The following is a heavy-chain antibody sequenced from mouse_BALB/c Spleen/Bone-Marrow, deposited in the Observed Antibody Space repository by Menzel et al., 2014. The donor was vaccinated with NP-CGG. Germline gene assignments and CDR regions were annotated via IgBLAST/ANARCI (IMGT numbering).Heavy chain of an antibody. Sequence: LVESGAELMKPGASVKISCKATGYTFSSYWIEWVKQRPGHGLEWIGEILPGSGSTNYNEKFKGKATFTADTSSNTAYMQLSSLTSEHSAVYYCAIRRYDRAYWGHGTLVTVSP. CDR3: AIRRYDRAY. D-gene: IGHD2-14*01. CDR2: ILPGSGST. V-gene: IGHV1-9*01. CDR1: GYTFSSYW. J-gene: IGHJ3*01.